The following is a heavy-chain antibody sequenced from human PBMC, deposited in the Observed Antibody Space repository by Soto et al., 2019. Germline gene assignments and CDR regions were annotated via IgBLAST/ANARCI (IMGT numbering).Heavy chain of an antibody. V-gene: IGHV4-31*03. J-gene: IGHJ6*02. D-gene: IGHD3-10*01. CDR2: IYYSGST. CDR1: GGSISSGGYY. CDR3: ARHYGSGSYFPFYYYGMDV. Sequence: SETLSLTCTVSGGSISSGGYYWSWIRQHPGKGLEWIGYIYYSGSTYYNPSLKSRVTISVDTSKNQFSLKLSSVTAADTAVYYCARHYGSGSYFPFYYYGMDVWGQGTTVTVSS.